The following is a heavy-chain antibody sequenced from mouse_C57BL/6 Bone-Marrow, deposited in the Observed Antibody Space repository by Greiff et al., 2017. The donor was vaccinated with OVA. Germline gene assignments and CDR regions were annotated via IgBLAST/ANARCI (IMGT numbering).Heavy chain of an antibody. CDR1: GYTFTSYG. D-gene: IGHD3-2*02. CDR3: ARDSSGYVGWFAY. V-gene: IGHV1-81*01. CDR2: IYPRSGNT. Sequence: VQLQQSGAELARPGASVKLSCKASGYTFTSYGISWVKQRTGQGLEWIGEIYPRSGNTYYNEKFKGKATLTADKSSSTAYMELRSLTSEDSAVDFCARDSSGYVGWFAYWGQGTLVTVSA. J-gene: IGHJ3*01.